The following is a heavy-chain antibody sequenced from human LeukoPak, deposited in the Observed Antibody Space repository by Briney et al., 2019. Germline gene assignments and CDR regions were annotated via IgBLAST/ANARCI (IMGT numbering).Heavy chain of an antibody. CDR1: GGSISSYY. J-gene: IGHJ1*01. CDR3: ARGHSSSWYSGYFQH. D-gene: IGHD6-13*01. V-gene: IGHV4-59*01. Sequence: SETLSLTCTVSGGSISSYYWSWIRQPPGKGLEGIGYIYYSGSTNYTPSLKSRVTISVATSKIQFSLKLSSVTAADTAVYYCARGHSSSWYSGYFQHWGQGALVTVSS. CDR2: IYYSGST.